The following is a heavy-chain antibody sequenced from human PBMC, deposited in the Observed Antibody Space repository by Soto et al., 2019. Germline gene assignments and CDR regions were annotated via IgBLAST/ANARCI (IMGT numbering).Heavy chain of an antibody. CDR3: ARDFPTSTLLDFWGGYWDWFDP. Sequence: AASVKVSCKASGGTFSSYAISWVRQAPGQGLEWMGGIIPIFGTANYAQKFQGRVTITADESTSTAYMELSSLRSEDTAVYYCARDFPTSTLLDFWGGYWDWFDPWGQGTLVTVSS. D-gene: IGHD3-3*01. J-gene: IGHJ5*02. V-gene: IGHV1-69*13. CDR2: IIPIFGTA. CDR1: GGTFSSYA.